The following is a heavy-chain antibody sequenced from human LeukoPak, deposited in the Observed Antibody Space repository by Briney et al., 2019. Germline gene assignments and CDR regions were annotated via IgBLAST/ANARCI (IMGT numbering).Heavy chain of an antibody. V-gene: IGHV1-46*01. J-gene: IGHJ4*02. Sequence: GASVKVSCKASGYTFPSHFMHWVRQAPGQGRDWMGIINPSGGSTSYAKKFQGRVTMTRDTSTSTVYMELSSLRSEDTAVYYCARDMDSIFGVGGWGEGTLVTVSS. CDR1: GYTFPSHF. CDR3: ARDMDSIFGVGG. D-gene: IGHD3-3*01. CDR2: INPSGGST.